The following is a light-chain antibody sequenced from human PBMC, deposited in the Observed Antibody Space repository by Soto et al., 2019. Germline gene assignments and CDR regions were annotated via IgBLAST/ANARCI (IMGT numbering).Light chain of an antibody. V-gene: IGKV3-20*01. J-gene: IGKJ4*01. CDR3: QQYGSSPPRLT. CDR2: GAS. Sequence: EIVLTQSPGTLSLSPGERATLSCRASQSVSSSYLAWYQQKPGQAPRLLIYGASSRATGIPDRFSGSRSGTDFTRTISRLEREDFAVYYCQQYGSSPPRLTFGGGTKGAI. CDR1: QSVSSSY.